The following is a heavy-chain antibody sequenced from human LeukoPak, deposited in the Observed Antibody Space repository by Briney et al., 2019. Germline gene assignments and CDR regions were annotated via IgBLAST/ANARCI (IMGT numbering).Heavy chain of an antibody. CDR3: ARDRNGDYYYYYMDV. CDR2: INPNSGGT. J-gene: IGHJ6*03. V-gene: IGHV1-2*02. D-gene: IGHD3-10*01. CDR1: GYTFTGYY. Sequence: ASVKVSCKASGYTFTGYYMHWVRQAPGQGLEWMGWINPNSGGTYYAQKFQGRVSMTRDTSISTAYMELSSLRSDDTAVYYCARDRNGDYYYYYMDVWGKGTTVTVSS.